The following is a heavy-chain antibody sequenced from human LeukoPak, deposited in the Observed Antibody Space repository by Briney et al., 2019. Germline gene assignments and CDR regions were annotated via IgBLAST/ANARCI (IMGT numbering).Heavy chain of an antibody. J-gene: IGHJ4*02. V-gene: IGHV1-24*01. CDR2: FDPEDGET. CDR3: AKDSTSSGWAYYFDY. D-gene: IGHD6-19*01. Sequence: ASVKVSCKVSGYTLTELSMHWVRQAPGKGLEWMGGFDPEDGETIYAQKFQGRVTMTEDTSTDTAYMELSSLRSEDTAVYYCAKDSTSSGWAYYFDYWGQGTLVTVSS. CDR1: GYTLTELS.